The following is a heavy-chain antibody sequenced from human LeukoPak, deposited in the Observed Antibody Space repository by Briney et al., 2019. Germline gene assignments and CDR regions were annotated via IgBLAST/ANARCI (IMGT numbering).Heavy chain of an antibody. J-gene: IGHJ4*02. Sequence: SETLSLTCTVSGGSISSSSYYWGWIRQPPGKGLEWIGSIYYSGSTYYNPSLKSRATISVDTSKNQFSLKLSSVTAADTAVYYCARARAYYYDSSGYSHWGQGTLVTVSS. V-gene: IGHV4-39*07. D-gene: IGHD3-22*01. CDR2: IYYSGST. CDR3: ARARAYYYDSSGYSH. CDR1: GGSISSSSYY.